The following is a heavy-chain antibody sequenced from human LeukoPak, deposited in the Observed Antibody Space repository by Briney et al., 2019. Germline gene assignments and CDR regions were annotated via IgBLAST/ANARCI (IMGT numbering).Heavy chain of an antibody. CDR3: ARVTAYYYDSSGYYADAFDI. J-gene: IGHJ3*02. D-gene: IGHD3-22*01. CDR1: GGSLSGYY. CDR2: INHSGST. V-gene: IGHV4-34*01. Sequence: SETLSLTCAVYGGSLSGYYWSWIRQPPGKELEWIGEINHSGSTNYNPSLKSRVTISVDTSKNQFSLKLSSVTAADTAVYYCARVTAYYYDSSGYYADAFDIWGQGTMVTVSS.